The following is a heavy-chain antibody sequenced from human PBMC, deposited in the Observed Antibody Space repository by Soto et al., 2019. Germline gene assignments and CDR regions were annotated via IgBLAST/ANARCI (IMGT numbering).Heavy chain of an antibody. CDR3: AASCVGCGGFNYYDMDV. CDR2: IYYNGST. CDR1: GGSISSSSFH. V-gene: IGHV4-39*01. J-gene: IGHJ6*02. D-gene: IGHD2-21*01. Sequence: PSETLSLTCTVSGGSISSSSFHWGWIRQPPGKGLEWIGSIYYNGSTYYSPSLKSRVTISVDTSKNQFSLKLSSVTAADTAVYYCAASCVGCGGFNYYDMDVWGQGTTVTV.